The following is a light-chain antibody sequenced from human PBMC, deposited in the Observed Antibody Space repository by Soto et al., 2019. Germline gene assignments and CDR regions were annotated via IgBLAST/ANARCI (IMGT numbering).Light chain of an antibody. Sequence: DIQMTQSPSSESASVGDSVTITSRESQSISSWLAWYQQKPGTVPKLLIYAASSLQSGVPSRFSGSGAGTEFTLTISSLQPEDFGTYYCQQGDSFPITFGQGTRLEIK. CDR1: QSISSW. CDR3: QQGDSFPIT. J-gene: IGKJ5*01. CDR2: AAS. V-gene: IGKV1-12*01.